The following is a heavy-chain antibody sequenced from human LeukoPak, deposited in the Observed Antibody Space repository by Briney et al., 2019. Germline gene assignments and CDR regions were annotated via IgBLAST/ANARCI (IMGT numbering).Heavy chain of an antibody. Sequence: GESLKISCKASGYSFSTYMIGWVCQMPGKGLEWMGIIYPGGSETRYTPSFQGQVTMSADKSISTAYLQWNSLKASDTAMYYCARGGDNWFDPWGQGTLVTVSS. CDR3: ARGGDNWFDP. J-gene: IGHJ5*02. CDR1: GYSFSTYM. CDR2: IYPGGSET. V-gene: IGHV5-51*01.